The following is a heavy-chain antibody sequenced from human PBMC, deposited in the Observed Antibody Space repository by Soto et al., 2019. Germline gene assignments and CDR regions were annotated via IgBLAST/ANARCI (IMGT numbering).Heavy chain of an antibody. Sequence: PGESLKISCAASGFTFTRYSMNWVRQAPGKGLEWISSISSTTNYIYYGDSMKGRFTISRDNAKNSLYLEMNSLRAEDTAVYYYARESEDLTSNFDYWGQGTLVTSPQ. J-gene: IGHJ4*02. CDR1: GFTFTRYS. CDR3: ARESEDLTSNFDY. CDR2: ISSTTNYI. V-gene: IGHV3-21*06.